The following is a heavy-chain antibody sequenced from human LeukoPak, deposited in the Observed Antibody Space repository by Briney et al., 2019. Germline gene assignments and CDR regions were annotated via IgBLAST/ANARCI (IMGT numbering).Heavy chain of an antibody. J-gene: IGHJ3*02. CDR1: GYIFTGYY. D-gene: IGHD1-26*01. CDR3: ARDRNSGTYYEYAFDI. Sequence: GASVKVSCKASGYIFTGYYMHWVRQAPGQGLEWMGWINPNSGGTSYAQKFQGRVTMTRDTSISAAYMELSRLRSDDTVVYYCARDRNSGTYYEYAFDIWGQGTMVTVSS. V-gene: IGHV1-2*02. CDR2: INPNSGGT.